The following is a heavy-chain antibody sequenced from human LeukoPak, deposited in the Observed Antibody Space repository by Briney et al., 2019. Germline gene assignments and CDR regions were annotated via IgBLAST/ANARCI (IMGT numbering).Heavy chain of an antibody. Sequence: GGSLRLSCAASGFTFDTHAMTWVRQAPGKGLEYVSLISGSGDITYYAHSLKDRFTISRDNSKTTLYLQMHSLRAEDTAMYYCAARPGDLAVPFDYWGQGTLVFVSS. CDR2: ISGSGDIT. CDR1: GFTFDTHA. V-gene: IGHV3-23*01. D-gene: IGHD3-10*01. J-gene: IGHJ4*02. CDR3: AARPGDLAVPFDY.